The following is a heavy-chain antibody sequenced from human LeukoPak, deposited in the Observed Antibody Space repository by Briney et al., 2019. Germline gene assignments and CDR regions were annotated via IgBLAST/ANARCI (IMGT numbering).Heavy chain of an antibody. D-gene: IGHD2-2*01. Sequence: GGSLRLSCAASGFTFSGSAMHWVRQASGKGLEWVGRIRSKANSYATAYAASVKGRFTISRDDSKNTAYLQMNSLRAEDTAVYYCARGDCSFTSCYFDYWGQGTLVTVSS. CDR3: ARGDCSFTSCYFDY. V-gene: IGHV3-73*01. CDR1: GFTFSGSA. J-gene: IGHJ4*02. CDR2: IRSKANSYAT.